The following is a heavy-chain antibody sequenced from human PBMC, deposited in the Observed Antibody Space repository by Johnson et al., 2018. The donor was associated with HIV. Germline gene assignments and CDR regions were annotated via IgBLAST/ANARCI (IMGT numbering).Heavy chain of an antibody. J-gene: IGHJ3*01. V-gene: IGHV3-30*14. Sequence: QVQLVESGGGVVQPGRSVRLSCAASGFTVSSNYMSWVRQAPVKGLEWVAVISYDGSNKYYADSVKGRFTISRENSKNTLYLQMNSLRPEDTAVYFCAREGNWNPTYGFDVWGQGTIATVSS. D-gene: IGHD1-1*01. CDR2: ISYDGSNK. CDR3: AREGNWNPTYGFDV. CDR1: GFTVSSNY.